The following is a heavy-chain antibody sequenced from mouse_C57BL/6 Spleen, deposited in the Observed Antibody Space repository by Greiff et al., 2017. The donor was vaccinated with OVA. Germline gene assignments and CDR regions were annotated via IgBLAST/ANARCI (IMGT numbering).Heavy chain of an antibody. CDR1: GYTFTGYW. J-gene: IGHJ3*01. Sequence: QVQLQQSGAELMKPGASVKLSCKATGYTFTGYWIEWVKQRPGHGLEWIGEIFPGSGSTNYNEQFKGKATFTADTSSNTAYMQLSSLTTEDSAIYYCARSHYDYDGGIFAYWGKGTLVTVSA. CDR2: IFPGSGST. D-gene: IGHD2-4*01. CDR3: ARSHYDYDGGIFAY. V-gene: IGHV1-9*01.